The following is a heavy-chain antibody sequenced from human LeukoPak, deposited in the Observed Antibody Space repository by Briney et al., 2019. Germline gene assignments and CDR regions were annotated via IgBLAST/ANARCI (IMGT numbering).Heavy chain of an antibody. J-gene: IGHJ4*02. D-gene: IGHD5-24*01. CDR1: GGSISSHY. Sequence: SETLSLTCTVSGGSISSHYWSWIRQPPGKGLEWIGYIYYSGSTNYNPSLKSRVTISVDTSKNQFSLKLSSVTAADTAVYYCVRLRKSREGYNSVYYFDYWGQGTLVTVSS. V-gene: IGHV4-59*11. CDR2: IYYSGST. CDR3: VRLRKSREGYNSVYYFDY.